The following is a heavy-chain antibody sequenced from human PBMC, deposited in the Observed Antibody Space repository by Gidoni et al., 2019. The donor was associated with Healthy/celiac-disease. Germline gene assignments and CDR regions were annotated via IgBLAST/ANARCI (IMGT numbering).Heavy chain of an antibody. D-gene: IGHD3-22*01. Sequence: QVRLLESGGDVVQPGRSLRLSGAACGFTFGTYRLHWVRQAPGKGLEWVEFIWYEGSNKYYADAVKGRFTIYRDNSKNTLNLQMNSRGAEDTAVYYCAMDKLSDYYDSSGYYYPEYFQHWGQGTLVTVSS. CDR2: IWYEGSNK. V-gene: IGHV3-33*01. J-gene: IGHJ1*01. CDR1: GFTFGTYR. CDR3: AMDKLSDYYDSSGYYYPEYFQH.